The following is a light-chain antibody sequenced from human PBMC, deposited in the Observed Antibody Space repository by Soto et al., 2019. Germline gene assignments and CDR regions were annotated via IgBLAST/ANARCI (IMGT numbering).Light chain of an antibody. V-gene: IGKV3-11*01. CDR1: QTISKY. CDR2: ESS. CDR3: QQYATSARLT. Sequence: EIVLTQSPATLSLSPGDGATLSCRASQTISKYLAWYQQKPGQAPRLLIYESSERASGVPSRFSGGGSGSDFTLTISSLEPEDFAFYYCQQYATSARLTFGPGTNVDI. J-gene: IGKJ3*01.